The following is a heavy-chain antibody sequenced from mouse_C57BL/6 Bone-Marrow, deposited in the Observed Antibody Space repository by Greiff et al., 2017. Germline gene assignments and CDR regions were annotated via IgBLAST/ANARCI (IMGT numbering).Heavy chain of an antibody. CDR2: ISRGGSYT. CDR3: ARAQLWAMDY. V-gene: IGHV5-6*01. D-gene: IGHD6-1*01. CDR1: GFTFSSYG. Sequence: EVQLVESGGDLVKPGGSLKLSCAASGFTFSSYGMSWVRQTPDKRLEWVATISRGGSYTYYPDSVKGRVTISRDNAQNTLYLQMSSLKSEDTAMYYCARAQLWAMDYWGQGTSVTVSS. J-gene: IGHJ4*01.